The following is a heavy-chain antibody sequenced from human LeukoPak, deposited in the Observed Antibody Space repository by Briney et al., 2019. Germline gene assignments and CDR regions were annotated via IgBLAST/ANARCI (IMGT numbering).Heavy chain of an antibody. V-gene: IGHV3-15*05. D-gene: IGHD3-10*01. CDR3: TTDRLLWFGELYAFDV. CDR2: IKSETDGGST. CDR1: GFTFNNAW. J-gene: IGHJ3*01. Sequence: GGSLRLSCAASGFTFNNAWMSWVRQAPGKGLEWVGRIKSETDGGSTDYAAPVKGRYTIPRDDAINMLYLQMKSLKTEDTAVYYCTTDRLLWFGELYAFDVWGQGTMVTVSS.